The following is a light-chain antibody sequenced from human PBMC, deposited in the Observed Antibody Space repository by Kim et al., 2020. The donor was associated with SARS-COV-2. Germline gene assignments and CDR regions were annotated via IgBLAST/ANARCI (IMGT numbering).Light chain of an antibody. J-gene: IGLJ3*02. CDR1: TGAVTSGHY. Sequence: QAVVTQEPSLTVSPGGTVTLTCGSSTGAVTSGHYPYWFQQKPGQAPRTLIYDTRNKHSWTPARFSGSLLGGKAALILSGAQPEDEAEYYCLLSYSGARVVFGGGTQLTVL. V-gene: IGLV7-46*01. CDR3: LLSYSGARVV. CDR2: DTR.